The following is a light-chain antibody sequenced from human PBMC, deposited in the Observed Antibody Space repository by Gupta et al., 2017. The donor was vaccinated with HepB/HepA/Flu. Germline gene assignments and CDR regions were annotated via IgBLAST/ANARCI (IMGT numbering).Light chain of an antibody. CDR2: DVS. V-gene: IGLV2-14*03. CDR3: SSYVTADI. Sequence: SAPTQPASVSGSPGQSITISCTGTSNDIGSNKYVSWYQQFPGRAPKLMIYDVSNRPSGVSYRFSGSKSGNTASLTISGLQAEDEADYYCSSYVTADIFGTGTRVIVL. CDR1: SNDIGSNKY. J-gene: IGLJ1*01.